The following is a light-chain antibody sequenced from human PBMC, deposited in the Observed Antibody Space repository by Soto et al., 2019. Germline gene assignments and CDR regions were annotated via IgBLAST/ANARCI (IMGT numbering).Light chain of an antibody. CDR2: SDN. Sequence: QSVLTQPPSASGTPGQRVTISCSGSSSNIGGNAVNRYQQLPGTAPKLLIYSDNQRPSGVPDRFSGSKSGTSASLAISGLQSEDEADYYCATWDDSLNGYVFATGTKVTVL. J-gene: IGLJ1*01. V-gene: IGLV1-44*01. CDR1: SSNIGGNA. CDR3: ATWDDSLNGYV.